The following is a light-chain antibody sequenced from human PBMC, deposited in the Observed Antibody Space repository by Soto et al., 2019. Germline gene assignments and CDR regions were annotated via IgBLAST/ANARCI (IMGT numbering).Light chain of an antibody. CDR3: QQYGSSPWT. V-gene: IGKV3-20*01. J-gene: IGKJ1*01. Sequence: EIVLTQSPCTLSLSPGERATLSCRASQSVSSIYLAWYQQKPGQDPRLLIYGASSRATGIPHRFSGSGSGTDFTLTISRLEPEDFAVYYCQQYGSSPWTFGQGTKVDIK. CDR1: QSVSSIY. CDR2: GAS.